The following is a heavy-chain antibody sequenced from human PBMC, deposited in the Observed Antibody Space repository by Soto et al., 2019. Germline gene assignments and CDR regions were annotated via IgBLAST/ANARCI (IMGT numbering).Heavy chain of an antibody. J-gene: IGHJ5*02. CDR2: ISGSGVIK. CDR1: GFTFSKYA. D-gene: IGHD3-10*01. Sequence: QVVESGGDLVQPGGSLRLSCAASGFTFSKYAMAWVRQAPGKGLEWVSSISGSGVIKYYADSVQGRFTISRDNSNNTLSVQMNSLRVEDTAIYYCAKDLTSMVRVVLPSPWGQGILVTVSS. CDR3: AKDLTSMVRVVLPSP. V-gene: IGHV3-23*04.